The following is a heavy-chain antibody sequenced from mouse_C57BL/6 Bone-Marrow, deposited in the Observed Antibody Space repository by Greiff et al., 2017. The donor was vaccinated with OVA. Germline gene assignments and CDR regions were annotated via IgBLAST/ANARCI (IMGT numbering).Heavy chain of an antibody. J-gene: IGHJ1*03. CDR1: GFTFSDYY. V-gene: IGHV5-12*01. CDR2: ISNGGGST. D-gene: IGHD2-1*01. Sequence: EVQRVESGGGLVQPGGSLKLSCAASGFTFSDYYMYWVRQTPEKRLEWVAYISNGGGSTYYPDTVKGRFTISRDNAKNTLYLQMSRLKSEDTAMYYCASMVYGKGWYFDVWGTGTTVTVSS. CDR3: ASMVYGKGWYFDV.